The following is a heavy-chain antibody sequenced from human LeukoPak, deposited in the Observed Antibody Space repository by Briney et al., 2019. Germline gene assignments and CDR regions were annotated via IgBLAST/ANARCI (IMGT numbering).Heavy chain of an antibody. D-gene: IGHD2-2*01. CDR3: AKIADIVVVPAANLDY. Sequence: GGSLRLSCAASGFTFSSYGMHWVRQAPGKGLEWVAFIRYDGSNKYYADSVKGRFTISRDNSKNTLYLQMNSLRAEDTAVYYCAKIADIVVVPAANLDYWGLGTLVTVSS. CDR1: GFTFSSYG. V-gene: IGHV3-30*02. CDR2: IRYDGSNK. J-gene: IGHJ4*02.